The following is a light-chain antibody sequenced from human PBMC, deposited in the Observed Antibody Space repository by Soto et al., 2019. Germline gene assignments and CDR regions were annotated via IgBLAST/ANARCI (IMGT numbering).Light chain of an antibody. J-gene: IGLJ3*02. Sequence: QPVLTQPASVSGSPGQSITISCTGTSSDVGGYNYVSWYQQHPGKAPKLMIYDVSNRPSGVSNRFSGSKSGNTASLTISGLQAEDEAYYYCSSYTSSSTLSFGGGTKLTVL. CDR2: DVS. V-gene: IGLV2-14*01. CDR1: SSDVGGYNY. CDR3: SSYTSSSTLS.